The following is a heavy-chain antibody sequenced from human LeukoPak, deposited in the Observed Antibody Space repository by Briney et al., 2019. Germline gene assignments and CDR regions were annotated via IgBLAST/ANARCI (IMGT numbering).Heavy chain of an antibody. CDR3: ARGRGYLDY. J-gene: IGHJ4*02. CDR1: GFTFSSCG. CDR2: ISGSGGST. D-gene: IGHD3-10*01. Sequence: GGTLRLSCAASGFTFSSCGMSWVRQAPGKGLEWVSAISGSGGSTYYADSVKGRFTISRDNSKNTLYLQMNSLRAEDTAVYYCARGRGYLDYWGQGTLVTVSS. V-gene: IGHV3-23*01.